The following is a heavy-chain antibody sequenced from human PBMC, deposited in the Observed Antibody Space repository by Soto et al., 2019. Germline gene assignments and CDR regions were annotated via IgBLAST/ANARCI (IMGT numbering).Heavy chain of an antibody. D-gene: IGHD3-10*01. V-gene: IGHV3-21*01. CDR1: GFTFSSYS. CDR3: ARGVRRYYGSGSYWGSPLSGHY. CDR2: ISSSSSYI. J-gene: IGHJ4*02. Sequence: EVQLVESGGGLVKPGGSLRLSCAASGFTFSSYSMNWVRQAPGKGLEWVSSISSSSSYIYYADSVKGRFTISRDNAKNSLYLQMNSLRAEDTAVYYCARGVRRYYGSGSYWGSPLSGHYWGQGTLVTVSS.